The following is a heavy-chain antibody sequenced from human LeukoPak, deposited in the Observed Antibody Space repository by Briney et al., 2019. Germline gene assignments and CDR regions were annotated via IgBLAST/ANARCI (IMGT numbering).Heavy chain of an antibody. CDR1: GGSISTYY. D-gene: IGHD6-6*01. Sequence: TSETLSLTCTVSGGSISTYYWNWIRQPPGKGLEWIGYIYHSGSTNYNPSLQSRVTISVDTSKNQFSLNLNSVTAADTAVYYCARGGAARLHFQNWGQGILVTVSS. CDR2: IYHSGST. CDR3: ARGGAARLHFQN. V-gene: IGHV4-59*01. J-gene: IGHJ1*01.